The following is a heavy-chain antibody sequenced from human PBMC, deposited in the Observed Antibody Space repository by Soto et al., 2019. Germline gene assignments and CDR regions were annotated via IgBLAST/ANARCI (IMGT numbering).Heavy chain of an antibody. D-gene: IGHD3-16*01. CDR3: ARARGVDS. Sequence: GGSLRLSCAASGFTFTRYSMNWVRQAPGKGLEWVANIKADGSEKYYVDSVKGRFTISRDNAKNSLYLQMNSLRAEDTAVYYCARARGVDSWGQGTLVTVSS. V-gene: IGHV3-7*03. J-gene: IGHJ5*01. CDR2: IKADGSEK. CDR1: GFTFTRYS.